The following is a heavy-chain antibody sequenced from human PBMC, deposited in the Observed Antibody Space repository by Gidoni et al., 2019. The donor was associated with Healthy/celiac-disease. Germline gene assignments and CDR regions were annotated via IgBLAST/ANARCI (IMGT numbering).Heavy chain of an antibody. J-gene: IGHJ4*02. CDR1: GFTFSSYS. Sequence: EVQLVESGGGLVKPGGSLRLSCAASGFTFSSYSMNWVRQAPGKGLEWVSSISSSSSYIYYADSVKGRFTISRDNAKNSLYLQMNSLRAEDTAVYYCARDSSGGISGLFDYWGQGTLVTVSS. D-gene: IGHD2-15*01. CDR3: ARDSSGGISGLFDY. CDR2: ISSSSSYI. V-gene: IGHV3-21*01.